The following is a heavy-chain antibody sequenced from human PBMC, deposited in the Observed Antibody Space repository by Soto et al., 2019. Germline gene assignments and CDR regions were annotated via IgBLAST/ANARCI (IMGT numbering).Heavy chain of an antibody. J-gene: IGHJ4*02. D-gene: IGHD1-26*01. CDR3: VSAAKWELLFDY. V-gene: IGHV4-39*01. Sequence: QLQLQESGPGLVKPSETLSLTCIVSGGSISSSNYYWAWIRQPPGKALEWIGNIYYTEGTYYNPSLKSRVTISVDTSKNQVSLMLFSVTAADTAIYYCVSAAKWELLFDYWGQGTLVTVSS. CDR1: GGSISSSNYY. CDR2: IYYTEGT.